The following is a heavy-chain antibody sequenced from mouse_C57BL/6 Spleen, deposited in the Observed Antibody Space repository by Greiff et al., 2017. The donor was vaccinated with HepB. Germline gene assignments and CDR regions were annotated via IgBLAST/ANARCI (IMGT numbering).Heavy chain of an antibody. CDR2: INPNNGGT. V-gene: IGHV1-26*01. CDR3: ARWLLRFYWYFDV. J-gene: IGHJ1*03. CDR1: GYTFTDYY. Sequence: VQLQQSGPELVKPGASVKISCKASGYTFTDYYMNWVKQSHGKSLEWIGDINPNNGGTSYNQKFKGKATLTVDKSSSTAYMELRSLTSEDSAVYYCARWLLRFYWYFDVWGTGTTVTVSS. D-gene: IGHD1-1*01.